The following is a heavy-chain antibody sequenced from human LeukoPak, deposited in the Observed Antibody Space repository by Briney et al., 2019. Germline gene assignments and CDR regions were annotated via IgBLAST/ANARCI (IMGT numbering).Heavy chain of an antibody. D-gene: IGHD4-17*01. V-gene: IGHV3-74*01. Sequence: QSGGSLRLSCAASGFTFGNYWMHVVRQAPGRGLVWVSRITFDGDTTSYADSVKGRFNISSDNARNTLHLQMNSLRVEDTSVYYCASDYGVYDWGQGTLVTVSS. CDR1: GFTFGNYW. CDR3: ASDYGVYD. CDR2: ITFDGDTT. J-gene: IGHJ4*02.